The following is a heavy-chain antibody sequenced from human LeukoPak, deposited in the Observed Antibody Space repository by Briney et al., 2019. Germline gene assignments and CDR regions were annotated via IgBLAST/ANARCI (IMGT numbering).Heavy chain of an antibody. CDR3: AKDPRFDY. CDR2: ISASGSST. CDR1: GFTFSNYW. Sequence: GGSLRLSCAASGFTFSNYWVGWVRQAPGKGLEWVSAISASGSSTYYADSVRGRFTISRDNSKNTLYLQMNSLRAEDTAVYYCAKDPRFDYWGQGTLVTVSS. V-gene: IGHV3-23*01. J-gene: IGHJ4*02.